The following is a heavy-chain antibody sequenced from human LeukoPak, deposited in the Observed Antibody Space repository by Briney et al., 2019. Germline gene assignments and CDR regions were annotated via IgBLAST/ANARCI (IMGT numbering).Heavy chain of an antibody. CDR2: TNHSGST. V-gene: IGHV4-34*01. CDR1: GGSFSGYY. CDR3: ARARSSSGYYTLFDY. Sequence: PSETLSLTCAVYGGSFSGYYWSWIRQPPGKGLEWIGETNHSGSTNYNPSLKSRVTISVDTSKNQFSLKLSSVTAADTAVYYCARARSSSGYYTLFDYWGQGTLVTVSP. J-gene: IGHJ4*02. D-gene: IGHD3-22*01.